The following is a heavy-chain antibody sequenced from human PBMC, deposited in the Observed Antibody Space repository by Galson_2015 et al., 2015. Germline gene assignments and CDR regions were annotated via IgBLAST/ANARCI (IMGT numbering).Heavy chain of an antibody. Sequence: SETLSLTCVVSGESISSASFYWGWVRQSPGKGLEWIGSIFFSGTTYSNVSLRSRVTLSVDTLKSEFSLPLKSVTAADSAMYFCVSQNAFWTGFSRFERWGQG. D-gene: IGHD3/OR15-3a*01. CDR3: VSQNAFWTGFSRFER. CDR1: GESISSASFY. V-gene: IGHV4-39*01. J-gene: IGHJ4*02. CDR2: IFFSGTT.